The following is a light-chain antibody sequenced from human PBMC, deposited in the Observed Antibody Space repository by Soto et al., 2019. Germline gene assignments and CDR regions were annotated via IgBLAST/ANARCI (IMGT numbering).Light chain of an antibody. CDR1: QTISNW. Sequence: DIQMSQSPSTLSASVGDRVTITCRASQTISNWLAWYQHRPGKAPRLLIYGASNLESGAPSRFSGSGSGTEFPLTISSLQPDDFATYYCQQYKTSSRVFGQGTKVDIK. CDR3: QQYKTSSRV. CDR2: GAS. V-gene: IGKV1-5*01. J-gene: IGKJ1*01.